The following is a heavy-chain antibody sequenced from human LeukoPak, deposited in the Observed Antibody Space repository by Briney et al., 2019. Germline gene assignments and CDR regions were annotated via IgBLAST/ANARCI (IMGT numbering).Heavy chain of an antibody. CDR1: EFTFSSYA. V-gene: IGHV4-39*01. CDR3: ARRSRDGWYCDY. D-gene: IGHD5-24*01. Sequence: PGGSLRLSCAASEFTFSSYAMNWVRQPPGKGLEWIGSIYYSGNTYYNASLKSQVSISIDTSKNQFSLRLISVTAADTAVYYCARRSRDGWYCDYWGQGTLVTVSS. CDR2: IYYSGNT. J-gene: IGHJ4*02.